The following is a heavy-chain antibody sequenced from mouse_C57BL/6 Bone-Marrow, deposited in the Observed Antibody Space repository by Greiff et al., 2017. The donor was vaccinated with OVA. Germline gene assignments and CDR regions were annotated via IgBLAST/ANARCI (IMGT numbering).Heavy chain of an antibody. V-gene: IGHV1-50*01. D-gene: IGHD2-1*01. CDR2: IDPSDSYT. Sequence: QVQLQQPGAELVKPGASVKLSCKASGYTFTSYWMQWVKQRPGQGLEWIGEIDPSDSYTNYNQKFKGKATLTVDTSSSTAYMRLSSLTSEDSAVYDCARDGNYEDYFDYWGQGTTLTVSS. J-gene: IGHJ2*01. CDR3: ARDGNYEDYFDY. CDR1: GYTFTSYW.